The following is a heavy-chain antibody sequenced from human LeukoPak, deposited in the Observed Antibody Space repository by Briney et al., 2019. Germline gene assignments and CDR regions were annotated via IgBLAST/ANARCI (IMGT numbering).Heavy chain of an antibody. CDR3: AKDSSSSEEATWFDP. V-gene: IGHV3-23*01. D-gene: IGHD6-6*01. CDR2: ISGSGGST. Sequence: GGSLRLSCAASGFTFSSYAMSWVRHAPGKGLEWVSAISGSGGSTYYADSVKGRFTISRDNSKNTLYLQMNSLRAEDTAVYYCAKDSSSSEEATWFDPWGQGTLVTVSS. CDR1: GFTFSSYA. J-gene: IGHJ5*02.